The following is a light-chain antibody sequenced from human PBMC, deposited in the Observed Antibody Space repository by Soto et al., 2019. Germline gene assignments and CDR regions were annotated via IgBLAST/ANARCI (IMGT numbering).Light chain of an antibody. Sequence: DIVFTQFPGTLSLSPGERATLSCMASQSVSSSYLAWYQRKPGQATRLLIYGASSRATGITDRFSGSGSGTDFTLTISRLEPEDFAVYYCQPYGSSPLTVGGGTKVEIK. CDR3: QPYGSSPLT. V-gene: IGKV3-20*01. J-gene: IGKJ4*01. CDR2: GAS. CDR1: QSVSSSY.